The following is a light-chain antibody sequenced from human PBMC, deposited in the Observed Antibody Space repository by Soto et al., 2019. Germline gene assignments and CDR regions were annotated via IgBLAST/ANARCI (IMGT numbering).Light chain of an antibody. CDR1: QRISGW. Sequence: IQMTQSPSTLSASVGDRAAIAGRPRQRISGWLAWYQQKPGKAPKILIYDASSLDRGGPSRFSGSGSGTEFTLTISTLQPDDFATYYCQQYNSDSRTFGQGTKVDIK. CDR3: QQYNSDSRT. V-gene: IGKV1-5*01. CDR2: DAS. J-gene: IGKJ1*01.